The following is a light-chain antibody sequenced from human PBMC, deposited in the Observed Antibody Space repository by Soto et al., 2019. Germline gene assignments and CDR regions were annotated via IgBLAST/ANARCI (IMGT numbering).Light chain of an antibody. J-gene: IGKJ4*01. CDR2: KAS. CDR3: QHYNGYPIT. V-gene: IGKV1-5*03. CDR1: ETLRGW. Sequence: DIQMTQAPSILSASVGDRVTITCRASETLRGWLAWYQQKPGPAPRLLIFKASILNSGVSSRFSGSGYATDFTLTIRNLQPDDCATYYCQHYNGYPITFGGWTKVELK.